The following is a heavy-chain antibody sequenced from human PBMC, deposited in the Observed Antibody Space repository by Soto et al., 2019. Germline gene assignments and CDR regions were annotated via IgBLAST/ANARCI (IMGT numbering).Heavy chain of an antibody. J-gene: IGHJ4*02. CDR2: INHSGST. V-gene: IGHV4-34*01. Sequence: ETLSLTCAVSGGSISTTYYWGWVRQPPGKGLEWIGKINHSGSTNYNPSLKSRVTISVDTSKNQFSLKLSSVTAADTAVYYCARGSITMVRGVIDYWGQGTLVTVSS. CDR1: GGSISTTYY. CDR3: ARGSITMVRGVIDY. D-gene: IGHD3-10*01.